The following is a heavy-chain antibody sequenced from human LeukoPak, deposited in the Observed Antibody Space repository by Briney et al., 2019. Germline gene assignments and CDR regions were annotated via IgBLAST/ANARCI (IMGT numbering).Heavy chain of an antibody. V-gene: IGHV4-4*09. CDR3: ARRLGSGYYSPLDNWFDP. Sequence: SETLSLTCTVSGGSLSSYYWSWIRQPPGKGLEWIGYIYTSGSTNYNPSLKSRVTISVDTSKNQFSLKLSSVTAADTAVYYCARRLGSGYYSPLDNWFDPWGQGTLVTVSS. D-gene: IGHD3-22*01. J-gene: IGHJ5*02. CDR1: GGSLSSYY. CDR2: IYTSGST.